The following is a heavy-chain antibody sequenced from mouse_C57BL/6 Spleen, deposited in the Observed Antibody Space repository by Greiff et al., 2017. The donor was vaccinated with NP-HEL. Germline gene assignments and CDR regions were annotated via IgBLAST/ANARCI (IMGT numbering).Heavy chain of an antibody. V-gene: IGHV1-42*01. CDR2: INPSTGGT. CDR3: ARSDYFDY. CDR1: GYSFTGYY. Sequence: EVQLQQSGPELVKPGASVKISCKASGYSFTGYYMNWVKQSPEKSLEWIGEINPSTGGTTYNQKFKAKATLTVDKSSSTAYMQLKSLTSEDSAVYDCARSDYFDYWGQGTTLTVSS. J-gene: IGHJ2*01.